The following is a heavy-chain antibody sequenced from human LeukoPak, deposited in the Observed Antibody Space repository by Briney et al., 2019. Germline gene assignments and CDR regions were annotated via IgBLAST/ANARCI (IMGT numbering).Heavy chain of an antibody. J-gene: IGHJ4*02. CDR2: IYYSGST. CDR3: SRDAAYGGYEY. Sequence: PSETLSLTCTVSGGSISSYYWSWIRQPPGKGLEWIGYIYYSGSTNYNPSLKSRVTISVDTSKNQFSLKLGSVTAADTAVYYCSRDAAYGGYEYWGQGTLVTVSS. CDR1: GGSISSYY. D-gene: IGHD4-23*01. V-gene: IGHV4-59*12.